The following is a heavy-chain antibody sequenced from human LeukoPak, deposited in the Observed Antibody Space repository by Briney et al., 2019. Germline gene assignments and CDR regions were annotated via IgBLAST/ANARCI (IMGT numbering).Heavy chain of an antibody. CDR3: AKGTVMVKGYFDY. J-gene: IGHJ4*02. V-gene: IGHV3-23*01. CDR2: ISGSGDST. CDR1: GFTFSSYI. Sequence: PGRSLRLSCAASGFTFSSYIMNWVRQAPGKGLEWVSGISGSGDSTYYADSVKGRFTISRDNSKNTLSLQMNSLRAEDTAVYYCAKGTVMVKGYFDYWGQGTLVTVSS. D-gene: IGHD5-18*01.